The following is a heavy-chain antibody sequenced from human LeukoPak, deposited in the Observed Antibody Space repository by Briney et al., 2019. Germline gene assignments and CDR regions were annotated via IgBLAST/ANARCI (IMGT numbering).Heavy chain of an antibody. D-gene: IGHD6-19*01. J-gene: IGHJ4*02. CDR3: ARDGGAVAGTTYFDY. V-gene: IGHV1-2*02. Sequence: ASVKVSCKTSGYTFNAYYMHWVRQAPGQGLEWMGWINPNSGGTNYAQKFQGRVTMTRDTSISTAYMELSRLRSDDTAVYYCARDGGAVAGTTYFDYWGQGTLVTVSS. CDR2: INPNSGGT. CDR1: GYTFNAYY.